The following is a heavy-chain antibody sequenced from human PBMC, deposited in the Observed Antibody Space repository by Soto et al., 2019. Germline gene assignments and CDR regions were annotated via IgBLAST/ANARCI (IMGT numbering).Heavy chain of an antibody. J-gene: IGHJ4*02. Sequence: GGSLRLSCAASGFTVSSNYMSWVRQAPGKGLEWVSVIYSGRSTYYADSVKGRFTISRHNSKNTLYLQMNSLRAEDTAVYYCARVQVGATTGGFDYWGQGTLVTVSS. CDR1: GFTVSSNY. CDR3: ARVQVGATTGGFDY. CDR2: IYSGRST. V-gene: IGHV3-66*01. D-gene: IGHD1-26*01.